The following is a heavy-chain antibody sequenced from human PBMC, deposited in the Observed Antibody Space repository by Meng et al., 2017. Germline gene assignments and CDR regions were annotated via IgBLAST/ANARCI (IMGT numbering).Heavy chain of an antibody. Sequence: ASVKVSCKASGYTFTSYGISWVRQAPGQGLEWMGWIDPNSGGTNYAQKFQGRVTMTRDTSISTAYMELSRLRSDDTAVYYCARGGRYGDYDSAYYYYGMDVWGQGTTVTVSS. V-gene: IGHV1-2*02. J-gene: IGHJ6*02. CDR3: ARGGRYGDYDSAYYYYGMDV. D-gene: IGHD4-17*01. CDR2: IDPNSGGT. CDR1: GYTFTSYG.